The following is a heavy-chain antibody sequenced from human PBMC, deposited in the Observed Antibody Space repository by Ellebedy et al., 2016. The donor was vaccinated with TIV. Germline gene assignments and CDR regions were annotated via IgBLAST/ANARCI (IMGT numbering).Heavy chain of an antibody. CDR2: INPNSGGT. Sequence: ASVKVSXXASGYTFTGYYMHWVRQAPGQGLEWMGWINPNSGGTNYAQKFQGWVTMTRDTSISTAYMELSRLRSDDTAVYYCARDRYGDSSGYYPNDAFDIWGQGTMVTVSS. V-gene: IGHV1-2*04. CDR1: GYTFTGYY. J-gene: IGHJ3*02. CDR3: ARDRYGDSSGYYPNDAFDI. D-gene: IGHD3-22*01.